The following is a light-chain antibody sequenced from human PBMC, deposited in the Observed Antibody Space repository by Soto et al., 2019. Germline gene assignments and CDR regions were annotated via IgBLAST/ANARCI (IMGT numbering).Light chain of an antibody. CDR3: QSYDSSLGGSKGV. V-gene: IGLV1-40*01. CDR2: SNI. Sequence: QSVLTQPPSMSGAPGQRVTISCTGSSSDIGAGYDVHWYQQFPGTAPKLLIYSNINRPSWVPDRFSGSKSGTSASLAITGLQAEDEADYYCQSYDSSLGGSKGVFGGGTKVTVL. CDR1: SSDIGAGYD. J-gene: IGLJ3*02.